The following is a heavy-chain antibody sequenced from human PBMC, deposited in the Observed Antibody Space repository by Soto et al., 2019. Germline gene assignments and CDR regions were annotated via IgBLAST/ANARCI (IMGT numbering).Heavy chain of an antibody. CDR2: INAGNGNT. D-gene: IGHD2-15*01. Sequence: GASVKVSCKASGYTFTSCAMHWVRQAPGQRLEWMGWINAGNGNTKYSQKFQGRVTITRDTSASTAYMELSSLRSEDTAVYYCAKDYCSGGSCYSGIDYWGQGTLVTVSS. CDR1: GYTFTSCA. J-gene: IGHJ4*02. CDR3: AKDYCSGGSCYSGIDY. V-gene: IGHV1-3*01.